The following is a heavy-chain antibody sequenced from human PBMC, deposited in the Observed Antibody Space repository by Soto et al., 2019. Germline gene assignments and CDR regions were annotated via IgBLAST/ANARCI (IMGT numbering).Heavy chain of an antibody. CDR1: GGSISSAY. CDR2: INYSGST. V-gene: IGHV4-59*08. CDR3: ASLNFDILTGYYAFDI. J-gene: IGHJ3*02. D-gene: IGHD3-9*01. Sequence: QVQLRESGPGLVTPSETLSLTCTVSGGSISSAYWSWIRQPPGKTLEYIGYINYSGSTNYNPSLKSLVTISLDTSKNQFSLKLSSVTAADTAVYYCASLNFDILTGYYAFDIWGQGTMVTVSS.